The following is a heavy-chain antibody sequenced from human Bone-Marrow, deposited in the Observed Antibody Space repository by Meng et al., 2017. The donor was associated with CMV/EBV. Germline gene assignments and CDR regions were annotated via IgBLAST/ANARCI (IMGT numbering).Heavy chain of an antibody. CDR3: ARDFGDFWSGYHSYYYYGMDV. CDR1: GGSFSGHY. Sequence: GSLRLSCAVYGGSFSGHYWSWIRQPPGKGLEWIGEINHSGSTNYNPSLKSRVTISVDTSKNQFSLKLSSVTAADTAVYYCARDFGDFWSGYHSYYYYGMDVWGQGTTVTFDS. J-gene: IGHJ6*01. V-gene: IGHV4-34*01. CDR2: INHSGST. D-gene: IGHD3-3*01.